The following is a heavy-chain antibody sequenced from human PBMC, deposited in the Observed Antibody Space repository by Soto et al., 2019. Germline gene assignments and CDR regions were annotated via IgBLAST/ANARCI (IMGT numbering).Heavy chain of an antibody. Sequence: VLGGSSGGLYWRRISKQTGKGLEWIGEIIHPGNTNYNPSLKSRLTISVDTSKNQFSLRLRSVTAADTAVYYCAREPPQNATSVYGLDVWAQGTTLTVSS. CDR2: IIHPGNT. D-gene: IGHD2-2*01. J-gene: IGHJ6*02. V-gene: IGHV4-34*12. CDR1: GGSSGGLY. CDR3: AREPPQNATSVYGLDV.